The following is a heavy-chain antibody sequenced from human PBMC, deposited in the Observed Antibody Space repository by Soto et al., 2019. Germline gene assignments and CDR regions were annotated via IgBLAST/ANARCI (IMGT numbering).Heavy chain of an antibody. V-gene: IGHV2-5*02. D-gene: IGHD5-18*01. CDR1: GFSLTTTGVG. J-gene: IGHJ4*02. Sequence: SGPTLVNPTQTLTLTCTFSGFSLTTTGVGVGWIRQPPGKALEWLALIFWDDDKRFSPSLKDRLTITKDTSKNQVVLTMTNMDPVDTATYYCAHSPGYSYGSHWGQGTLVTVSS. CDR3: AHSPGYSYGSH. CDR2: IFWDDDK.